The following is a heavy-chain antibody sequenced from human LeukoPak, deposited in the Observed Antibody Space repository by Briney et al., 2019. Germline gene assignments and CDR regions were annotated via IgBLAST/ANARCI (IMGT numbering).Heavy chain of an antibody. J-gene: IGHJ4*02. CDR3: ARDHSPYRLWFGEFHFDY. CDR1: GFTFSSYG. V-gene: IGHV3-30*02. D-gene: IGHD3-10*01. CDR2: IRYDGSNE. Sequence: QSGGSLRLSCAASGFTFSSYGMHWVRQAPGKGLEWVSFIRYDGSNEYYADSVRGRFTISRDNAKNSLYLQMNSLRAEDTAVYYCARDHSPYRLWFGEFHFDYWGQGTLVTVSS.